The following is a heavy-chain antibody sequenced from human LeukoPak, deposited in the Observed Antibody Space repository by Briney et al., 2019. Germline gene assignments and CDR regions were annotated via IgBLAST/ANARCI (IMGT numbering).Heavy chain of an antibody. J-gene: IGHJ4*02. CDR1: GFTFSSYS. D-gene: IGHD2-8*01. CDR2: ISSSSSTI. CDR3: ARDWRYCTNGVCYPYFDY. V-gene: IGHV3-48*04. Sequence: GGSLRLSCAASGFTFSSYSMNWVRQAPGKGLEWVSYISSSSSTIYYADSVKGRFTTSRDNAKNSLYLQMNSLRAEDTAVYYCARDWRYCTNGVCYPYFDYWGQGTLVTVSS.